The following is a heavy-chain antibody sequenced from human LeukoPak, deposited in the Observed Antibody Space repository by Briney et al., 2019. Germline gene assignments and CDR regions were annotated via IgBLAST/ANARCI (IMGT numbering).Heavy chain of an antibody. D-gene: IGHD2-2*01. CDR1: GGSISSSSYY. V-gene: IGHV4-39*07. Sequence: SETLSLTCTVSGGSISSSSYYWGWIRQPPGKGLEWIGSIYYSGSTYYNPSLKSRVTISVDTSKNQFSLKLSSVTAADTAVYYCARENHKVVVVPAAVVDYYYYYYMDVWGKGTTVTVSS. CDR2: IYYSGST. CDR3: ARENHKVVVVPAAVVDYYYYYYMDV. J-gene: IGHJ6*03.